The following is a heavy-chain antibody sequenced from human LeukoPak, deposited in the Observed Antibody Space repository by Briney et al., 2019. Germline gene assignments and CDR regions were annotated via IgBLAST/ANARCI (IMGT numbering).Heavy chain of an antibody. J-gene: IGHJ4*02. Sequence: GGSLRLSCAASGFTFSSYAMSWVRQAPGKGLEWVSAISGSGGSTYYADSVKGRFTISRDNSKNTLYLQMNSLRAEDTAVYYCAKGSERGYFDWLAPFYFDYWGQGTLVTVSS. CDR2: ISGSGGST. V-gene: IGHV3-23*01. CDR1: GFTFSSYA. CDR3: AKGSERGYFDWLAPFYFDY. D-gene: IGHD3-9*01.